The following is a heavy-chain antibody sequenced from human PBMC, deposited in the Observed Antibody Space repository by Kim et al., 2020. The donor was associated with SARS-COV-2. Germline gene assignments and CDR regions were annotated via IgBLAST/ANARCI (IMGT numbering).Heavy chain of an antibody. Sequence: SETLSLTCAVYGGSFSGYYWSWIRQPPGKGLEWIGEINHSGSTNYNPSLKSRVTISVDTSKNQFSLKLSSVTAADTAVYYCARGRFYRQWRTFDYWGQGTLVTVSS. D-gene: IGHD2-8*01. CDR3: ARGRFYRQWRTFDY. J-gene: IGHJ4*02. CDR1: GGSFSGYY. V-gene: IGHV4-34*01. CDR2: INHSGST.